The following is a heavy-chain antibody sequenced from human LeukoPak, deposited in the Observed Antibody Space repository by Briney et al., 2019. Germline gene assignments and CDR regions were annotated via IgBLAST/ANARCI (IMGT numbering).Heavy chain of an antibody. Sequence: GASVKVSCKASGYTFTSYYLHWVRQAPGQGLEWMGIIDPSGGSTSYAQKFQGRVTMTRDMSTSTVYMELSSLRAEDTAVYYCARDRVREMATITDYWGQGTLVTVSS. CDR2: IDPSGGST. J-gene: IGHJ4*02. CDR3: ARDRVREMATITDY. V-gene: IGHV1-46*01. CDR1: GYTFTSYY. D-gene: IGHD5-24*01.